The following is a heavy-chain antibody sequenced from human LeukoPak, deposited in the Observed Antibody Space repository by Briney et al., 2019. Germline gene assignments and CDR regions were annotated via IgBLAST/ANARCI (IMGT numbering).Heavy chain of an antibody. CDR1: GFTFSSNY. V-gene: IGHV3-53*01. CDR2: IYSGGST. Sequence: GGSLRLSCAASGFTFSSNYMSWVRQAPGKGLEWVSVIYSGGSTYYADSVKGRFTISRDNSKNTLYLQMNSLRAEDTAVYYCARASAHSAFNAFDIWGQGTMVTVSS. J-gene: IGHJ3*02. D-gene: IGHD1-26*01. CDR3: ARASAHSAFNAFDI.